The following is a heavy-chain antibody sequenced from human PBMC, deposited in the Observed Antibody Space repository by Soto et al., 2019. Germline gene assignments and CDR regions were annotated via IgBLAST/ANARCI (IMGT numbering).Heavy chain of an antibody. Sequence: SLRLSCAASGFTFSSYGVHWVRQAPGKGLEWVAVISYAGTNQYYADSVKGRFTISKDNSKNTLYLQMNSLRAEDTAIYYCAKDRGWYGEGNYYGMDVWGQGTTVTVSS. J-gene: IGHJ6*02. D-gene: IGHD6-19*01. CDR1: GFTFSSYG. CDR2: ISYAGTNQ. V-gene: IGHV3-30*18. CDR3: AKDRGWYGEGNYYGMDV.